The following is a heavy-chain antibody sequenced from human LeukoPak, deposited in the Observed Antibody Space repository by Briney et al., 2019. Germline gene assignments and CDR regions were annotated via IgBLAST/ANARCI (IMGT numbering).Heavy chain of an antibody. CDR3: ARLKGSGSYVHKYYYYMDV. D-gene: IGHD3-10*01. CDR1: GGSFSGYY. Sequence: PSETLSLTCAVYGGSFSGYYWSWIRQPPGKGLEWIGEINHSGSTNYNPSLKSRVTISVDTSKNQFSLKLSSVTAADTAVYYCARLKGSGSYVHKYYYYMDVWGKGTTVTISS. V-gene: IGHV4-34*01. J-gene: IGHJ6*03. CDR2: INHSGST.